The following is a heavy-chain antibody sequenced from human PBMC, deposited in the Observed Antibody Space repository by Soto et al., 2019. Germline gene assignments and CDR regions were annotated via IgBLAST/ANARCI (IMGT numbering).Heavy chain of an antibody. CDR3: ATGEVWFGEKGPDAFDI. CDR2: FDPEDGET. CDR1: GYTLTELS. D-gene: IGHD3-10*01. J-gene: IGHJ3*02. V-gene: IGHV1-24*01. Sequence: ASVKVSCKVSGYTLTELSMHWVRQAPGKGLEWMGGFDPEDGETIYAQKFQGRVTMTEDTSTDTAYMELSSLRSEDTAVYYCATGEVWFGEKGPDAFDIWGQGTMVTVSS.